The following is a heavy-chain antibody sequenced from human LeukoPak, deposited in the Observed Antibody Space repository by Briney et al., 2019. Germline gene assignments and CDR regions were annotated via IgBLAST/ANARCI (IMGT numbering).Heavy chain of an antibody. CDR1: GFTFSDYY. CDR2: ISSSGSTI. V-gene: IGHV3-11*01. J-gene: IGHJ4*02. Sequence: SGGSLRLSCAASGFTFSDYYMSWIRQAPGKGREWVSYISSSGSTIYYADSVKGRFTISRDNAKNSLYLQMNSLRAEDTAVYYCARAPVAAAGTEFDYWGQGTLVTVSS. D-gene: IGHD6-13*01. CDR3: ARAPVAAAGTEFDY.